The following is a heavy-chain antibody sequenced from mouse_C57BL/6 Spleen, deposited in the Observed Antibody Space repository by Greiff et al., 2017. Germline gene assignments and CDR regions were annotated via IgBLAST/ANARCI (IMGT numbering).Heavy chain of an antibody. Sequence: QVQLQQPGAELVKPGASVKLSCKASGYTFTSYWVQWVKQRPGQGLEWIGEIDPSDSYTNYNQKFKGKATLTVDTSSSTAYMQLSSLTSEDSAVYYCARYYGSSHWYFDVWGTGTTVTVSS. V-gene: IGHV1-50*01. J-gene: IGHJ1*03. CDR2: IDPSDSYT. D-gene: IGHD1-1*01. CDR1: GYTFTSYW. CDR3: ARYYGSSHWYFDV.